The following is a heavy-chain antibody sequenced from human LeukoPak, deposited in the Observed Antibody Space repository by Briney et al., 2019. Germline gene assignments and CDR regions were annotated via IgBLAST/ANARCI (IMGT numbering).Heavy chain of an antibody. CDR1: GFTFSNYA. D-gene: IGHD2-2*01. Sequence: GGSLRLSCAASGFTFSNYAMSWVRQAPAKGLEWVSALSSSGGYTYYADSVQGRFTISRDNAKNSLYLQMNSLRAEDTAVYYCARDREYCSSTSCSNWFDPWGQGTLVTVSS. CDR2: LSSSGGYT. J-gene: IGHJ5*02. CDR3: ARDREYCSSTSCSNWFDP. V-gene: IGHV3-21*01.